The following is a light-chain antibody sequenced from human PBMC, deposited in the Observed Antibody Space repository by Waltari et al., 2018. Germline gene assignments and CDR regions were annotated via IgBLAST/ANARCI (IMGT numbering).Light chain of an antibody. CDR1: QEIARW. CDR2: AAS. J-gene: IGKJ4*01. V-gene: IGKV1D-16*01. CDR3: HPYNDYLLT. Sequence: DIQMTQSSSSLSASVGDRVTITCRASQEIARWLAWYQQKPGKAPKSLIYAASNLQSWVPSRFSRSRSGTDFTLTGSRLQPEDFPTYYCHPYNDYLLTVGGGTKVERK.